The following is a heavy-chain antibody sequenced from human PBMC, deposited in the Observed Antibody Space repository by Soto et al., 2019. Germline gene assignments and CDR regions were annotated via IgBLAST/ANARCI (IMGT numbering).Heavy chain of an antibody. CDR3: AGRWGYAFDI. D-gene: IGHD1-26*01. V-gene: IGHV4-59*08. J-gene: IGHJ3*02. CDR1: GGSISSYY. Sequence: QVQLQESGPGLVKPSETLSLTCTVSGGSISSYYWSWIRQPPGKGLEWIGYIYYSGSTNYNPSLKSRATTSADTSKHEFSLQLSSVTAADKAVYYCAGRWGYAFDIWGQGTMGTVSS. CDR2: IYYSGST.